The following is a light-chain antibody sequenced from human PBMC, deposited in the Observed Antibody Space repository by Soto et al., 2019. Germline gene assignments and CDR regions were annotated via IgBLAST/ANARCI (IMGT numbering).Light chain of an antibody. J-gene: IGLJ2*01. CDR2: EGS. Sequence: QSALTQPASVSGSPGQSITISCTGTSSDVGSYNLVSWYQQHPGKAPKLMIYEGSKRPSGVSNRFSGSKSGNTASLTISGLQAEDEADYYCCSYAGSSTIVVFGGGTEVTV. V-gene: IGLV2-23*01. CDR1: SSDVGSYNL. CDR3: CSYAGSSTIVV.